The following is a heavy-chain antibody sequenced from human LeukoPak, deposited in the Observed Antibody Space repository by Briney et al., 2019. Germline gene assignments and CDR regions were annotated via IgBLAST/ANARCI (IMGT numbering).Heavy chain of an antibody. Sequence: PSETLSPTCTVSGYSISSGYFWAWIRQPPGKGLEWIGAFYHSGNTYYNPSLKNRVTVSVDTSKNQFSLKLSSVTAADTAVYYCARTPHSSNRYFDYWGQGILVTVSS. V-gene: IGHV4-38-2*02. D-gene: IGHD1-26*01. J-gene: IGHJ4*02. CDR3: ARTPHSSNRYFDY. CDR2: FYHSGNT. CDR1: GYSISSGYF.